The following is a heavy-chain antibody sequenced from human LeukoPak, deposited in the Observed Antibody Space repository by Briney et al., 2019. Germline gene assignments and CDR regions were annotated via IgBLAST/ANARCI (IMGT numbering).Heavy chain of an antibody. J-gene: IGHJ3*02. D-gene: IGHD3-10*01. CDR1: GYTFSSYG. V-gene: IGHV1-18*01. CDR3: ARDGFFGSGIVGAFDI. CDR2: ISAYNGNT. Sequence: ASVKVSCKASGYTFSSYGISWVRQAPGQGLEWMGWISAYNGNTNYAQKFQGRVTMTTDTSTSTAYMELRSLRSDDTAVYYCARDGFFGSGIVGAFDIWGQGTTVTVSS.